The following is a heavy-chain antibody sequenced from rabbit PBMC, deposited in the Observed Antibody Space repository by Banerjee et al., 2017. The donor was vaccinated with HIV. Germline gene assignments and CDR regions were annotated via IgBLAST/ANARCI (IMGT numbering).Heavy chain of an antibody. D-gene: IGHD6-1*01. V-gene: IGHV1S40*01. CDR3: ARDGPYGYAGYGYAMSL. Sequence: QSLEESGGGLVQPEGSLTLTCTASELSFSGVYYICWVRQAPGKGLEWVACIDGGSGGGTYYASWAKGRFTISKASSTTVFLEMTSLTAADTATYFCARDGPYGYAGYGYAMSLRGPGTLVTVS. CDR2: IDGGSGGGT. CDR1: ELSFSGVYY. J-gene: IGHJ4*01.